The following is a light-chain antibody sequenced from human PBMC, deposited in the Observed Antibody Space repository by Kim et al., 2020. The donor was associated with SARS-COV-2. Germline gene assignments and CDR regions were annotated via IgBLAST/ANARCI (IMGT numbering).Light chain of an antibody. CDR1: QSVGDL. CDR2: VAS. Sequence: EIALTQSPATLSLSPGERATLSCRASQSVGDLLAWYQHRPGQAPRLLIYVASRRATGIPARFIGSGSGTDFTLTISSLEPEDFAFYYCQQRSKWPPITFGQGTRLEIK. J-gene: IGKJ5*01. CDR3: QQRSKWPPIT. V-gene: IGKV3-11*01.